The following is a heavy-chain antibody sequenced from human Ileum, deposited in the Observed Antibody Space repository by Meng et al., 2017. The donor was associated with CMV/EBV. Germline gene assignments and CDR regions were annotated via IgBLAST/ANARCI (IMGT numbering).Heavy chain of an antibody. J-gene: IGHJ1*01. CDR1: GGSMSSTC. Sequence: QVTLQESGPGLVKPSETLSLTCAVSGGSMSSTCWSWIRQPPGKGLEWIGYVCYNGITDYNPSLKSRITISGDTSKNQFSLQVTSVTAADTAMYYCALRGLAAGTLQQRGQGTLVTVSS. CDR3: ALRGLAAGTLQQ. CDR2: VCYNGIT. V-gene: IGHV4-59*01. D-gene: IGHD6-13*01.